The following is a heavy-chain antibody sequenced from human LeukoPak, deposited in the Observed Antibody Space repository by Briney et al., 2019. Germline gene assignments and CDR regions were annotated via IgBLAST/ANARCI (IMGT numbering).Heavy chain of an antibody. V-gene: IGHV3-30*04. D-gene: IGHD3-22*01. Sequence: GGSLRLSCAASGFTFSSYAMRWVRQAPGKGLEWVAVISYDGSNKYYTDSVKGRFTISRDNSKNTLYLQMNSLRAEDTAVYYCARERYYYDPNFDYWGQGNLVSVSS. CDR1: GFTFSSYA. J-gene: IGHJ4*02. CDR3: ARERYYYDPNFDY. CDR2: ISYDGSNK.